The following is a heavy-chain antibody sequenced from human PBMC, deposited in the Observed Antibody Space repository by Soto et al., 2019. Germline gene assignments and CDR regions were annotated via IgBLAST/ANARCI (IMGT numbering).Heavy chain of an antibody. Sequence: GGSLRLSCAASGFTFSSNNMNWVRQAPGKGLEWVSYISSSSSTIYYADSVKGRFTISRDNAENSLYLQMDSLRAEDTAVYYCVREISSSWYTSATFNRFDLWGQGTLVTVSS. D-gene: IGHD6-13*01. V-gene: IGHV3-48*01. CDR3: VREISSSWYTSATFNRFDL. J-gene: IGHJ5*02. CDR1: GFTFSSNN. CDR2: ISSSSSTI.